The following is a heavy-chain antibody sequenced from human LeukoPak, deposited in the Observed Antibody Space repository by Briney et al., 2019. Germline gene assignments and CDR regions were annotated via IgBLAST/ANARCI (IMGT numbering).Heavy chain of an antibody. Sequence: GGSLRLSCVASGFTFSSYAMTWVRQDPGKGLDWVSVISGSGDTTYYADFVKGRFTISRDNSKNTLYLQMNSLRAEDTAVYYCAKESPVFDYWGQGTLVTVSS. CDR2: ISGSGDTT. V-gene: IGHV3-23*01. CDR1: GFTFSSYA. J-gene: IGHJ4*02. CDR3: AKESPVFDY.